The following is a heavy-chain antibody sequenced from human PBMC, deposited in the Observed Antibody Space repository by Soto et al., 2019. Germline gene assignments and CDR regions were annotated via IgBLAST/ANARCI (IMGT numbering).Heavy chain of an antibody. V-gene: IGHV1-8*01. Sequence: ASVKVSCKASGYTFTSYDINWVRQATGQGLEWMGWMNPNSGNTGYAQKCQGRVTMTRNTSISTAYMELSSLRSEDTAVYYCAVDYYDSSGYYYANWFDPVGQLTLVTVSS. CDR3: AVDYYDSSGYYYANWFDP. CDR1: GYTFTSYD. J-gene: IGHJ5*02. D-gene: IGHD3-22*01. CDR2: MNPNSGNT.